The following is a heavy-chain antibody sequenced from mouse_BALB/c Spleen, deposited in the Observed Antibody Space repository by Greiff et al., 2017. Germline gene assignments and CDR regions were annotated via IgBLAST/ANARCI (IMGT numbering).Heavy chain of an antibody. J-gene: IGHJ2*01. V-gene: IGHV3-2*02. D-gene: IGHD1-1*01. CDR1: GYSITSDYA. CDR3: AREPDYYGSSSNY. Sequence: EVKLQESGPGLVKPAQSLSLTCTVTGYSITSDYAWNWIRQFPGNKLGWMGYISYSGSTSYNPSLKSRISITRDTSKNQFFLQLNSVTTEDTATYYCAREPDYYGSSSNYWGQGTTLTVSS. CDR2: ISYSGST.